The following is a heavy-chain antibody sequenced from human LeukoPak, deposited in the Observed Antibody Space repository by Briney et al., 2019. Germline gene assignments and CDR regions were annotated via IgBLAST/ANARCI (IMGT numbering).Heavy chain of an antibody. CDR3: ARWVPGTYYFDY. Sequence: SETLSLTCTVSGGSITSYYWSWIRQPPGKGLEWIGCIYYRGSTNHNPSLTSRVTISVDTSKNQFSLKLSSVTAADTAVYYCARWVPGTYYFDYWGQGTLVTVSS. J-gene: IGHJ4*02. V-gene: IGHV4-59*01. D-gene: IGHD6-19*01. CDR1: GGSITSYY. CDR2: IYYRGST.